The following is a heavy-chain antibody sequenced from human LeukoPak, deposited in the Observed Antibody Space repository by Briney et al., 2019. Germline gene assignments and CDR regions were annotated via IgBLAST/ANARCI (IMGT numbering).Heavy chain of an antibody. CDR1: GITISSAW. CDR2: IKSESDGGTT. J-gene: IGHJ4*02. CDR3: TTPPD. Sequence: PGGSLRLSCEASGITISSAWMSWVRQPPGKGLEYVGRIKSESDGGTTDHAAPVKGRFTISRDDSKNTLHLQMNSLTIEDTAVYYCTTPPDWGQGTLVTVSP. V-gene: IGHV3-15*01.